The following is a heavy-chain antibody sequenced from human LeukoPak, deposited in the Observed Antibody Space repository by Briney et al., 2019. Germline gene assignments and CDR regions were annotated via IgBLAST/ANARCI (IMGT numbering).Heavy chain of an antibody. D-gene: IGHD2-2*01. V-gene: IGHV4-39*01. J-gene: IGHJ4*02. CDR1: GGSISSSHFY. Sequence: PSETLSLTCTVSGGSISSSHFYWGWIRQTPGKGLEWIGSVYDSGSAYHNPSITSRVTISVDVSKNQFSLNLRSVTAADTAVYYCARQGRGCSSSSCYSDWGQGTLLTVSS. CDR2: VYDSGSA. CDR3: ARQGRGCSSSSCYSD.